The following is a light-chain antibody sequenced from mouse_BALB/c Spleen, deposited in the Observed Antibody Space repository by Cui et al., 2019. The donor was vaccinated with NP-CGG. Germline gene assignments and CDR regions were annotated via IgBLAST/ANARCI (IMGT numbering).Light chain of an antibody. CDR1: TGAVTTSNY. J-gene: IGLJ1*01. CDR3: ALWYSNHWV. V-gene: IGLV1*01. CDR2: GTN. Sequence: QAVVTQESALTTSPGETVTLTCRSSTGAVTTSNYANWVQEKPDHLFTGLIGGTNNRAPGCPARFSGSLIGDKAALTITRAQTEDEAIYFCALWYSNHWVFGGGTKLTVL.